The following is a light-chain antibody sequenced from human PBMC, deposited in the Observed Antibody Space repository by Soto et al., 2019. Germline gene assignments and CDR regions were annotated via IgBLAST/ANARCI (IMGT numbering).Light chain of an antibody. J-gene: IGLJ1*01. Sequence: VLTQPPSASGTPGQRVTISCSGSSSNIGSNTVNWYQQLPGTAPKLLIYSNNQRPSGVPDRFSGSKSGTSASLAISGLQSEDEADYYCAAWDDSLNVLYVFGTGTKLTVL. CDR2: SNN. CDR3: AAWDDSLNVLYV. CDR1: SSNIGSNT. V-gene: IGLV1-44*01.